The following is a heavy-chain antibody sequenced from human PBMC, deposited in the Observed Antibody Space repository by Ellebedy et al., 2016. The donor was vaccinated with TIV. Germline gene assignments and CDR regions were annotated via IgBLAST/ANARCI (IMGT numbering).Heavy chain of an antibody. CDR2: IYTSGST. J-gene: IGHJ6*02. Sequence: MPSETLSLTCTVSGGSISTYYLSWIRQPAGKGLEWIGRIYTSGSTIYNPSLKSRVTMSVNTYTKQISLKLRSVTAADTAVYYCARGRYYDSNAYNGRRRDYYGMDVWGQGTAVTVS. CDR1: GGSISTYY. D-gene: IGHD3-22*01. CDR3: ARGRYYDSNAYNGRRRDYYGMDV. V-gene: IGHV4-4*07.